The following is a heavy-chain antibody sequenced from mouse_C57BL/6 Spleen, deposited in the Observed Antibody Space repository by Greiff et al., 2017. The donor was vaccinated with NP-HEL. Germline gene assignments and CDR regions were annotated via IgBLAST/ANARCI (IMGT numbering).Heavy chain of an antibody. CDR1: GYTFTSYD. CDR2: IYPRDGST. CDR3: ASWTTVVAPGY. J-gene: IGHJ3*01. D-gene: IGHD1-1*01. Sequence: QVQLKQSGPELVKPGASVKLSCKASGYTFTSYDINWVKQRPGQGLEWIGWIYPRDGSTKYNEKFKGTATLTVDTSSSTAYMERHSLTSEDSAVYFCASWTTVVAPGYWGQGTLVTVSA. V-gene: IGHV1-85*01.